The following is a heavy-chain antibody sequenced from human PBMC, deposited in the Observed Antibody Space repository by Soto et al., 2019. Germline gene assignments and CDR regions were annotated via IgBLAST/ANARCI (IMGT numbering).Heavy chain of an antibody. CDR3: AIWSTGDMDA. CDR2: LNSDGSGT. J-gene: IGHJ6*02. CDR1: GFTLSNYR. Sequence: PGRSLRLPCSASGFTLSNYRKFWDRPAPGKGLAWVSRLNSDGSGTNYADSVEGRFTISRDNAKNTLYLQMNSLRAADTAVYYCAIWSTGDMDAWGQGTRVTVSS. D-gene: IGHD1-1*01. V-gene: IGHV3-74*01.